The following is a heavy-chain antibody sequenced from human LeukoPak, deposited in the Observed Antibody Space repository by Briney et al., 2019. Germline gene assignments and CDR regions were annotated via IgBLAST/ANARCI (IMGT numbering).Heavy chain of an antibody. V-gene: IGHV4-59*01. CDR3: ARGYVWGTSPVRGPLDF. D-gene: IGHD3-16*01. CDR1: GGSTSSYY. CDR2: VYGSGST. J-gene: IGHJ4*02. Sequence: SETLSLTCTVSGGSTSSYYWSWIRQSPGKGLEWIGYVYGSGSTSYNPSLRSRVFISIDTSRNQFPLSLSSVTAADTAVYFCARGYVWGTSPVRGPLDFWGQGTLVTVSS.